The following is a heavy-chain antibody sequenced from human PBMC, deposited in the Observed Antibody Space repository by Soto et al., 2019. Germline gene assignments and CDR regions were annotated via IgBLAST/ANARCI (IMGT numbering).Heavy chain of an antibody. J-gene: IGHJ6*03. V-gene: IGHV1-8*01. D-gene: IGHD3-3*01. Sequence: QGLEWMGWMNPNSGNTGYAQKFQGRVTMTRNTSISTAYMELSSLRSEDTAVYYCARGVQYDFWSGYPPSNYYMDVWGKGTTVTVSS. CDR2: MNPNSGNT. CDR3: ARGVQYDFWSGYPPSNYYMDV.